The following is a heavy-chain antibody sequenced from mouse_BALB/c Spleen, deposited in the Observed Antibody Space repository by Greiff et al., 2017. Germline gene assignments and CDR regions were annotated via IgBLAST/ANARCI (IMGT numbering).Heavy chain of an antibody. CDR3: TRNGYYS. J-gene: IGHJ2*01. CDR1: GYTFTDYE. CDR2: IDPETGGT. V-gene: IGHV1-15*01. Sequence: VKLMESGAELVRPGASVTLSCKASGYTFTDYEMHWVKQTPVHGLEWIGAIDPETGGTAYNQKFKGKATLTADKSSSTAYMELRSLTSEDSAVYYCTRNGYYSWGQGTTLTVSS. D-gene: IGHD2-3*01.